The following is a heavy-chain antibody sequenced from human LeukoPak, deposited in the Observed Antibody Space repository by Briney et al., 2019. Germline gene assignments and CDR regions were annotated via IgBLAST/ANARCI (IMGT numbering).Heavy chain of an antibody. Sequence: SQTLSLTCAISGDSVSSDSAAWNWIRHSPSRGLEWLGRTYYRSKWYNDYAVSVKSRITINPDTSKNQYSPELTSVTPEDPAVYYCARGYSTGGCYYCYSYYYMDVWGKGTTVTVSS. CDR2: TYYRSKWYN. CDR1: GDSVSSDSAA. D-gene: IGHD6-19*01. V-gene: IGHV6-1*01. CDR3: ARGYSTGGCYYCYSYYYMDV. J-gene: IGHJ6*03.